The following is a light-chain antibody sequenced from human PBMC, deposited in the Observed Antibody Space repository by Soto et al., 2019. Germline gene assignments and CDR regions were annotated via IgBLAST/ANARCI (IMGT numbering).Light chain of an antibody. CDR3: QQYGSSGT. J-gene: IGKJ1*01. CDR1: QSVCSY. V-gene: IGKV3-20*01. Sequence: EIMLTQSPATLSLSPGERATLSCRASQSVCSYLAWYQQKPGKAPRLLIYGASNRATGIPDRLSGSGSGTDFTLTIRRLEPEDFAVYYCQQYGSSGTFGQGTKVDIK. CDR2: GAS.